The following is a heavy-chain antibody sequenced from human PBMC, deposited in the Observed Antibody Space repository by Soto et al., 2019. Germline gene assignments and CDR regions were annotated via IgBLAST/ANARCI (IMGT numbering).Heavy chain of an antibody. D-gene: IGHD6-19*01. J-gene: IGHJ6*02. CDR2: IYYSGST. CDR3: ARDLSISDSSGWYPYYYYGMDV. Sequence: SETLSLTCTVSGGSVSSGSYYWSWIRQPPGKGLEWIGYIYYSGSTNYNPSLKSRVTISVDTSKNQFSLKLSSVTAVDTAVYYCARDLSISDSSGWYPYYYYGMDVWGQGTTVTVS. V-gene: IGHV4-61*01. CDR1: GGSVSSGSYY.